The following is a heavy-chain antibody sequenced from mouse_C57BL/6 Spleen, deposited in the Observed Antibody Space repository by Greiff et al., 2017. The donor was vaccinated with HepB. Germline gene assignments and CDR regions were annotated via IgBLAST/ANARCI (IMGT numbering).Heavy chain of an antibody. J-gene: IGHJ2*01. D-gene: IGHD2-3*01. CDR2: IDPGDGDT. Sequence: QVQLQQSGPELVKPGASVKISCKASGYAFSSSWMNWVKQRPGKGLEWIGRIDPGDGDTDYNGKFKGKATLTADKSSSTAYMQLSSLTSEDSAVYFCASSYDGYFLDYWGQGTTLTVSS. CDR3: ASSYDGYFLDY. V-gene: IGHV1-82*01. CDR1: GYAFSSSW.